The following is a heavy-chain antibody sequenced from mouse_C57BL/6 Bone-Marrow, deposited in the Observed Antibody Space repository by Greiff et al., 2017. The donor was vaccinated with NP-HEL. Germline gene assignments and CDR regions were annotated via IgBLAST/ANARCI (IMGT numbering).Heavy chain of an antibody. Sequence: EVQLQQSGAELVRPGASVKLSCTASGFNIKDDYMHWVKQRPEQGLEWIGWIDPENGDTEYASKLQGKATITADTSSNTAYLQLSSLTSEDTAVYYCTTHYYGSSYAMDYWGQGTSVTVSS. CDR3: TTHYYGSSYAMDY. D-gene: IGHD1-1*01. V-gene: IGHV14-4*01. CDR2: IDPENGDT. J-gene: IGHJ4*01. CDR1: GFNIKDDY.